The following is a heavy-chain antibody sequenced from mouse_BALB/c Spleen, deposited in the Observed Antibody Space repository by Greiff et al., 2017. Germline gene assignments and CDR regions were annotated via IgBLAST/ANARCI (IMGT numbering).Heavy chain of an antibody. J-gene: IGHJ4*01. Sequence: DVKLQESGTVLARPGASVKMSCKASGYTFTSYWMHWVKQRPGQGLEWIGAIYPGNSDTSYNQKFKGKAKLTAVTSTSTAYMELSSLTNEDSAVYYCTRSSLLRLHYAMDYWGQGTSVTVSS. V-gene: IGHV1-5*01. CDR3: TRSSLLRLHYAMDY. CDR1: GYTFTSYW. D-gene: IGHD1-2*01. CDR2: IYPGNSDT.